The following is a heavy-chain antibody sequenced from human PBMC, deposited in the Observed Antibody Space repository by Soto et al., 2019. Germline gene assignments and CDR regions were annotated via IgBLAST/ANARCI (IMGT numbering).Heavy chain of an antibody. D-gene: IGHD2-15*01. Sequence: QVQLVESGGGVVQPGRSLRLSCAASGFTFSSYVMYWVRQAPGKGLEWVAVISYDGNNKCYADSVKGRFTISRDNSKNTLYLQMNSLRAEDTAVYYCARAGCDGGSCYTLVGLRYGMDVWGQGTTVTVSS. J-gene: IGHJ6*02. V-gene: IGHV3-30-3*01. CDR2: ISYDGNNK. CDR1: GFTFSSYV. CDR3: ARAGCDGGSCYTLVGLRYGMDV.